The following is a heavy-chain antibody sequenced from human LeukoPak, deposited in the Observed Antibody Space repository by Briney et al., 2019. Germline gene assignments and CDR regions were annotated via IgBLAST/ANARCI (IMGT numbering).Heavy chain of an antibody. V-gene: IGHV1-46*01. D-gene: IGHD5-12*01. CDR1: GYTFTNYY. CDR3: AREGEIGYDLTDY. J-gene: IGHJ4*02. CDR2: INPSGGST. Sequence: VSSVTLTCKASGYTFTNYYMNWVRQAPGQGLEWMGIINPSGGSTSYAQKFQGRVTVTRDTSTSTVYMELSSLRSEDTAMYYCAREGEIGYDLTDYWGQGTLVTVSS.